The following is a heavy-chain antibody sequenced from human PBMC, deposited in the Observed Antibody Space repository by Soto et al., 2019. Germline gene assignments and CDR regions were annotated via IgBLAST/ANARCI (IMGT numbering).Heavy chain of an antibody. J-gene: IGHJ4*02. CDR1: GFTFSSYS. CDR2: ISSSSSYI. CDR3: ARDPFSFYFDY. V-gene: IGHV3-21*01. Sequence: GGSLRLSCAASGFTFSSYSMNWVRQAPGKGLEWVSSISSSSSYIYYADSVKGRLTIYRDNAKNSLYLQMNSLRAEDTAVYYCARDPFSFYFDYWGQGTLVTVSS.